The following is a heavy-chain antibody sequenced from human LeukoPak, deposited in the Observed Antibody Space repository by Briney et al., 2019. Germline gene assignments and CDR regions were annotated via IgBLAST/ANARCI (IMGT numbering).Heavy chain of an antibody. V-gene: IGHV3-23*01. CDR3: AKVPSSSSPNDAFDI. Sequence: GGSLRLSCAASGFTFSSYAMSWVCQAPGKGLEWVSAISGSGGSTYYADSVKGRFTISRDNSKNTLYLQMNSLRAEDTALYYCAKVPSSSSPNDAFDIWGQGTMVTVSS. CDR1: GFTFSSYA. J-gene: IGHJ3*02. D-gene: IGHD6-13*01. CDR2: ISGSGGST.